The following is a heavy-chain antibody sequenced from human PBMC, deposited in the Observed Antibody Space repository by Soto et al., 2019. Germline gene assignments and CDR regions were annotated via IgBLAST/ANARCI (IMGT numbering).Heavy chain of an antibody. CDR1: GGSISSGGYS. V-gene: IGHV4-30-2*01. J-gene: IGHJ4*02. CDR2: IYHSGST. D-gene: IGHD3-10*01. Sequence: QLQLQESGSGLVKPSQTLSLTCAVSGGSISSGGYSWRWIRQPPGKGLEGIGYIYHSGSTYYNPSLKSRVTISVDRSKNQFSLKLGSVTAADTAVYYCARVNCYGSGSYTPVGFDYWGQGTLVTVSS. CDR3: ARVNCYGSGSYTPVGFDY.